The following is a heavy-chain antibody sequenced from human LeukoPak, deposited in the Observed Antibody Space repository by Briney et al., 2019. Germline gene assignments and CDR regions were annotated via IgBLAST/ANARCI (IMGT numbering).Heavy chain of an antibody. CDR2: IYYSGST. V-gene: IGHV4-39*01. CDR1: GGSISSSSYY. J-gene: IGHJ4*02. Sequence: SETLSLTCTVSGGSISSSSYYWGWIRQPPGKGLEWIGSIYYSGSTYYNPSLNSRVTISVDTSKNQVSLKLSSVTAADTAVYYCARSGRLRFLEWLLYVDYWGQGTLVTVSS. D-gene: IGHD3-3*01. CDR3: ARSGRLRFLEWLLYVDY.